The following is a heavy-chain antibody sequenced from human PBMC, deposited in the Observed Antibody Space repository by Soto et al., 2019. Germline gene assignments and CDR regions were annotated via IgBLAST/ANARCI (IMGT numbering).Heavy chain of an antibody. Sequence: LRLSCAASGFTFSTYAMIWVRQAPGKGLEWVSAISGSGTSRYYADSAKGRFSISRDNSKNTLFLQLNSLRAEDTAVYYCAKELLRLGESLERYFDYWGQGTPVTVSS. CDR1: GFTFSTYA. CDR3: AKELLRLGESLERYFDY. D-gene: IGHD3-10*01. CDR2: ISGSGTSR. V-gene: IGHV3-23*01. J-gene: IGHJ4*02.